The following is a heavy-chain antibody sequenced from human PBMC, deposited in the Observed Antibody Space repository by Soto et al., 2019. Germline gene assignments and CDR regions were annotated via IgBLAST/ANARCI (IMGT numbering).Heavy chain of an antibody. V-gene: IGHV1-69*01. Sequence: QVQLVQSGAEVKKPGSSVKVSCKSSGGTFSSYAISWVRQAPGQGLEWMGGIIPIFGTANYAQKFQGRVTITADESTSTDYMGLSSLRSEDTAVYYCARGGLTIFGVVIPYYYYGMDVWGQGTTVTVSS. CDR3: ARGGLTIFGVVIPYYYYGMDV. CDR2: IIPIFGTA. J-gene: IGHJ6*02. D-gene: IGHD3-3*01. CDR1: GGTFSSYA.